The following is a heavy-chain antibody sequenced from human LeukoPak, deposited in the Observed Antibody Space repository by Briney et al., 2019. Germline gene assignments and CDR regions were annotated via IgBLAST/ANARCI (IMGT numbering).Heavy chain of an antibody. J-gene: IGHJ4*02. CDR2: IYTSETT. Sequence: SEALSLTCTVSGASISSYYWSWIRQPPGKGLEWIGYIYTSETTNFNPALRSRVTISIDTSKNQVSLRLSSVTAADTALYYCASHRSPSSLSFFDIWGQGMLVIVSS. D-gene: IGHD2-2*01. CDR1: GASISSYY. V-gene: IGHV4-4*09. CDR3: ASHRSPSSLSFFDI.